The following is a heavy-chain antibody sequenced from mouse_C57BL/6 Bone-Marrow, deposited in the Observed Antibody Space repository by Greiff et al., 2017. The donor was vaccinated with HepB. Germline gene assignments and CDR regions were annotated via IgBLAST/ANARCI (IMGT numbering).Heavy chain of an antibody. CDR3: ARVVRSYFDY. CDR2: ISSGSSTI. CDR1: GFTFSDYG. D-gene: IGHD1-1*01. J-gene: IGHJ2*01. Sequence: DVHLVESGGGLVKPGGSLKLSCAASGFTFSDYGMHWVRQAPEKGLEWVAYISSGSSTIYYADTVKGRFTISRDNAKNTLFLQMTSLRSEDTAMYYCARVVRSYFDYWGQGTTLTVSS. V-gene: IGHV5-17*01.